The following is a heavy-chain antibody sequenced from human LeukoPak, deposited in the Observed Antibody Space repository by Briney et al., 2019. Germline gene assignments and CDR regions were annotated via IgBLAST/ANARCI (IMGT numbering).Heavy chain of an antibody. Sequence: GGSLRLSCAASGFTFDDYGMSWVRQAPGKGLEWVSGINWNGGSTGYADAVKGRFTISRDNAKNSLYLQMNSLRAEDTALYYCARDGVVATIGDNWFDPWGHGTLVTVSS. J-gene: IGHJ5*02. CDR3: ARDGVVATIGDNWFDP. CDR2: INWNGGST. D-gene: IGHD5-12*01. V-gene: IGHV3-20*04. CDR1: GFTFDDYG.